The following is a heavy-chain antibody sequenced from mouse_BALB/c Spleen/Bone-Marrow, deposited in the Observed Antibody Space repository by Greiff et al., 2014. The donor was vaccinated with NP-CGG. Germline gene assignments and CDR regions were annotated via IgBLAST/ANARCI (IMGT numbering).Heavy chain of an antibody. CDR3: AHDGLLPGMDY. J-gene: IGHJ4*01. CDR1: GYTFTSYD. CDR2: IFPGDNST. D-gene: IGHD2-3*01. V-gene: IGHV1S56*01. Sequence: QVQLQQPGAELVKPGASVKLSCKASGYTFTSYDINWVRQRLEQGLEWIGWIFPGDNSTKYNEKFKGKATLTTDKSSSTAYMQLSRLTSEDSAVYFCAHDGLLPGMDYWGQGTSVTVSS.